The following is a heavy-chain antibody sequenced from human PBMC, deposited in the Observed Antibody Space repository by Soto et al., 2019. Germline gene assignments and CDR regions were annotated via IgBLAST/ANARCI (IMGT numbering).Heavy chain of an antibody. J-gene: IGHJ4*02. Sequence: QVQVQESGPGLVKPSETLSLTWSVSGGSIRNYYWNWIRQPAGKGLEWIGRIYTSGNSDYNPSLKSRVTMSAATSKNQLSLRLSSVTAADSAVYYCARLWFVKPPGYLDYWGQGIRVTISS. CDR1: GGSIRNYY. CDR2: IYTSGNS. V-gene: IGHV4-4*07. D-gene: IGHD3-10*01. CDR3: ARLWFVKPPGYLDY.